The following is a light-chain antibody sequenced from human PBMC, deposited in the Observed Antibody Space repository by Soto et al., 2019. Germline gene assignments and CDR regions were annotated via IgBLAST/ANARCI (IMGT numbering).Light chain of an antibody. J-gene: IGLJ1*01. CDR3: SSYTTSSLYV. CDR2: DVS. Sequence: QSALTQPASVSGSPGQSITISCSGTNSDVGGYNYVSWYQQHPGKAPKLMIYDVSYRPSGISNRFSDSKSDNTASLTISGLQAEDEADYYCSSYTTSSLYVFGTGTKVTVL. V-gene: IGLV2-14*01. CDR1: NSDVGGYNY.